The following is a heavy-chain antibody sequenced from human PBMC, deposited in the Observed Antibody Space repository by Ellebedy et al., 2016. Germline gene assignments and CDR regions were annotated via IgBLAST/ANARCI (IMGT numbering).Heavy chain of an antibody. D-gene: IGHD6-19*01. CDR2: ISGSGDST. CDR1: GFTFSSYA. V-gene: IGHV3-23*01. Sequence: GESLKISCAASGFTFSSYAMSWVRQAPGKGLEWVSAISGSGDSTYYADSVKGRFTISRDNSKNTLYLQMNSLRAEDTAVYYCAKDRVAVAGKYWGQGTLVTVSS. CDR3: AKDRVAVAGKY. J-gene: IGHJ4*02.